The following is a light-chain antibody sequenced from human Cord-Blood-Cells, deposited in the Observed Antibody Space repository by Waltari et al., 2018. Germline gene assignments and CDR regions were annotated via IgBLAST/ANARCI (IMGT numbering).Light chain of an antibody. Sequence: QSALTQTASVSGSPGQSITISCTGTSSDVGVYNYVSWSQQHPGKAPKLMIYDVSNRPSGVSNRFSGSKSGNTASLTISGLQAEDEADYYCSSYTSSSTLYVFGTGTKVTVL. V-gene: IGLV2-14*01. CDR3: SSYTSSSTLYV. J-gene: IGLJ1*01. CDR2: DVS. CDR1: SSDVGVYNY.